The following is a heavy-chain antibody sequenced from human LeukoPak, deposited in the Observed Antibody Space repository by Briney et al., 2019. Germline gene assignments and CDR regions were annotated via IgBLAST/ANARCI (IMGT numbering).Heavy chain of an antibody. CDR1: GGSFSGYY. V-gene: IGHV4-34*01. CDR2: INHSGRN. CDR3: ARGFGIYY. D-gene: IGHD1-14*01. Sequence: SETLSLTCAVYGGSFSGYYWSWIRQPPGKGLEWIGEINHSGRNNYNPSLKSRVIISVDTSKNQFSLKLSSVTAADTAVYYCARGFGIYYWGQGTLVTVSS. J-gene: IGHJ4*02.